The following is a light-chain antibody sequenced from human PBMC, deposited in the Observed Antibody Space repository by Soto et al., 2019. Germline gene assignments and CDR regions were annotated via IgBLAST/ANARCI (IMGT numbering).Light chain of an antibody. CDR3: QQYGSSPLIT. Sequence: EIVLTQSPATLSLSPGERATLSCRAIQSVSSTSLAWYQQKPGQAPRLLMYGASSRATDIPDRFSGSGSGTDFTLTISRLEPEDFAVYYCQQYGSSPLITFGQGTRLEIK. CDR2: GAS. CDR1: QSVSSTS. J-gene: IGKJ5*01. V-gene: IGKV3-20*01.